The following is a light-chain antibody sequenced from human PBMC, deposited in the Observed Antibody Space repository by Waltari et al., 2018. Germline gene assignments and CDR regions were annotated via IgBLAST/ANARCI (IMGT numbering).Light chain of an antibody. CDR3: QQYNNWPPIT. V-gene: IGKV3-15*01. CDR2: GAS. CDR1: QNVSSK. Sequence: ETVMTQSPASLSVSPGEGAIRACRASQNVSSKLAWYQQKPGQAPRLLIFGASTRATGIPARFSGSVSGTEFTLTISSLQSEDFAVSYCQQYNNWPPITFGQGTRLEIK. J-gene: IGKJ5*01.